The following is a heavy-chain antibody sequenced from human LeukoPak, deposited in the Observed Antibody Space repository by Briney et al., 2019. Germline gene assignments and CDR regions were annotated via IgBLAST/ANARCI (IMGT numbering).Heavy chain of an antibody. CDR1: GFTFSSYA. Sequence: GGSLRLSCAASGFTFSSYAMSWVRQAPGKGLEWVSAISGSGGSTYYADSVKGRFTTSRDNSKNTLHLQMNSLRAEDTAVYYCAKVPPEMATIPLLDYWGQGTLVTVSS. CDR2: ISGSGGST. D-gene: IGHD5-24*01. CDR3: AKVPPEMATIPLLDY. J-gene: IGHJ4*02. V-gene: IGHV3-23*01.